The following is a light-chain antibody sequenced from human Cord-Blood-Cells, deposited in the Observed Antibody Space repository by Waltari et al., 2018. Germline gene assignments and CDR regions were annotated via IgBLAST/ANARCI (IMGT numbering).Light chain of an antibody. Sequence: EIVLTQSPATMSLSPGERATLSCRASQSVSSYLAWYQQKPGQAPRLLIYDASNRATGIPARFSGSGSGTDFTLTISSLEPEDFAVYYCQQRSNWLRTFGGGTTVEIK. CDR1: QSVSSY. V-gene: IGKV3-11*01. CDR2: DAS. CDR3: QQRSNWLRT. J-gene: IGKJ4*01.